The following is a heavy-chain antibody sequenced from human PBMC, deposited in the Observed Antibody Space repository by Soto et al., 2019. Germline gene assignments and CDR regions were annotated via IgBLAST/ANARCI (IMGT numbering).Heavy chain of an antibody. J-gene: IGHJ6*02. CDR3: AREALEFCSSGGMEV. D-gene: IGHD3-10*01. Sequence: QVQLQESGPGLVKPSETLSLTCTVSGGSVNSGSYYWSWIRQPPGKKLEWIGSLYYSGSTNYNPSLKSRVTISVDTSMHQFSMKLCSVIAADTAVYFCAREALEFCSSGGMEVWGQGTTVTVSS. CDR1: GGSVNSGSYY. V-gene: IGHV4-61*01. CDR2: LYYSGST.